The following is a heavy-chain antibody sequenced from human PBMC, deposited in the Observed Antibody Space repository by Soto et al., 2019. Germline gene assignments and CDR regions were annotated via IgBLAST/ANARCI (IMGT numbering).Heavy chain of an antibody. J-gene: IGHJ6*02. CDR1: GFAFGSHG. CDR2: ISHDGQNQ. V-gene: IGHV3-30*03. Sequence: QVQLVESGGGVVQPGRSPKLSCIGSGFAFGSHGMHWVRQVSGKGLEWVAVISHDGQNQYYRDSVKGRFTISRDNSKNSLYLEVNSLRVEDTAVYHCARERADIVVAPVATSGMDVWGQGTAVTVSS. D-gene: IGHD2-21*01. CDR3: ARERADIVVAPVATSGMDV.